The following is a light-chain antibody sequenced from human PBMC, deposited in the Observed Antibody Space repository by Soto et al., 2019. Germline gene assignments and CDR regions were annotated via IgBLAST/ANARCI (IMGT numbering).Light chain of an antibody. V-gene: IGKV1-5*01. CDR1: QSISSC. CDR3: QQYNSYPQT. J-gene: IGKJ1*01. CDR2: DAS. Sequence: DIEMTQSPSTLSASVGDRATITCRASQSISSCLAWYQQKPGQAPKLLIYDASSWASGIPSRFSGSGSGTDFTLTISRLQPEDFAAYYCQQYNSYPQTFGQGTKVDIK.